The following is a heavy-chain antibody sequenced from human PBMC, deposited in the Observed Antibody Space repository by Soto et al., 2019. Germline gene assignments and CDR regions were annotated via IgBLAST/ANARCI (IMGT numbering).Heavy chain of an antibody. CDR2: TYYRSKWYN. CDR1: WNSVSSIIAA. CDR3: ACLAARQYGMDV. J-gene: IGHJ6*02. Sequence: SQTLSLTCAISWNSVSSIIAAWNWIRQSPSRGLEWLGRTYYRSKWYNDYAVSVKSRITINPDTSKNQFSLQLNSVTPEDTAVYYWACLAARQYGMDVWGQGTTVTVSS. D-gene: IGHD6-6*01. V-gene: IGHV6-1*01.